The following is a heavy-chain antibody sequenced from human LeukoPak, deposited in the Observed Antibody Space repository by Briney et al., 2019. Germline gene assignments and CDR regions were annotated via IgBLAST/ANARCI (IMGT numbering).Heavy chain of an antibody. CDR3: ARVDIVVVPATDYYYYYGMDV. CDR2: ISSSSSYI. D-gene: IGHD2-2*01. CDR1: GFTFSSYE. J-gene: IGHJ6*02. V-gene: IGHV3-21*01. Sequence: GGSLRLSCAASGFTFSSYEMNWVRQAPGKGLEWVSSISSSSSYIYYADSVKGRFTISRDNAKNSLYLQMNSLRAEDTAVYYCARVDIVVVPATDYYYYYGMDVWGQGTTVTVSS.